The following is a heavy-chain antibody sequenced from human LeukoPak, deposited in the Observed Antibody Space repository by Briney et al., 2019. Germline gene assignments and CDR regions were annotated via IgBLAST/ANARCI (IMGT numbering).Heavy chain of an antibody. V-gene: IGHV1-18*01. D-gene: IGHD3-10*01. Sequence: GASVKVSCKASGYTFTNYGISWVRQAPGQGLEWMXXISAYTGNTNYAQKLQGRVTMTTDTSTSTAYMELRSLRSDDTAVYYCARDGITMDRGVIIAAVDYWGQGTLVTVSS. J-gene: IGHJ4*02. CDR2: ISAYTGNT. CDR1: GYTFTNYG. CDR3: ARDGITMDRGVIIAAVDY.